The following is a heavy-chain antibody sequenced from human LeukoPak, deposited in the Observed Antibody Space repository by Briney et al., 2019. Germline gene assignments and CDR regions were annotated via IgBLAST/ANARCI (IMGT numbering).Heavy chain of an antibody. V-gene: IGHV1-69*05. J-gene: IGHJ5*02. CDR1: GGTFSSYA. Sequence: ASVKVSCKASGGTFSSYAISWVRQAPGQGLEWMGGIIPIFGTANYAQKFQGRLTMTTDTSTTTAYMELRSLRSDDTAAYYCARGLRNWFDPWGQGTLVTVSS. CDR2: IIPIFGTA. CDR3: ARGLRNWFDP.